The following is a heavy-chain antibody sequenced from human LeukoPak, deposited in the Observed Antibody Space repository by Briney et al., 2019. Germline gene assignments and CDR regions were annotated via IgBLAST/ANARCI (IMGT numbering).Heavy chain of an antibody. V-gene: IGHV3-30-3*01. Sequence: GGSLRLSCAASGFTFSSYAMHWVRQAPGKGLEWVAVISYDGSNKYYADSVKGRFTISRDNSKNTLCLQMNSLRAEDTAVYYCAREKAAAGDYWGQGTLVTVSS. CDR1: GFTFSSYA. J-gene: IGHJ4*02. D-gene: IGHD6-13*01. CDR3: AREKAAAGDY. CDR2: ISYDGSNK.